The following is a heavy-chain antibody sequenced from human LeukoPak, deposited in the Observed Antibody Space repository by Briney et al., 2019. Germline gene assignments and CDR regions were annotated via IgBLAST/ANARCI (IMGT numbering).Heavy chain of an antibody. V-gene: IGHV4-31*03. CDR3: ARDRPSYSSSWYDAFDI. CDR2: IYYSGST. Sequence: PSQTLSLTCTVSGGSISSGGYSWSWMRQHPGKGLEWIGYIYYSGSTYYNPSLKSRVTISVDTSKNQFSLKLSSVTAADTAVYYCARDRPSYSSSWYDAFDIWGQGTMVTVSS. CDR1: GGSISSGGYS. D-gene: IGHD6-13*01. J-gene: IGHJ3*02.